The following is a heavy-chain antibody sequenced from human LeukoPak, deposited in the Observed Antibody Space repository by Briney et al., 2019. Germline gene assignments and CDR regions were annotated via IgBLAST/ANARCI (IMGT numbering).Heavy chain of an antibody. CDR3: AAGTRVYYYDSSGYHY. Sequence: SETLSLTCTVSGGSISSRIRYYWGWVRQPPGKGLEWIGSIYYTGSTYYNPSLKSRLTISVDTSKNQFSLKLSSVTAADTAVYYCAAGTRVYYYDSSGYHYWGQGTLVTVSS. J-gene: IGHJ4*02. V-gene: IGHV4-39*07. D-gene: IGHD3-22*01. CDR1: GGSISSRIRYY. CDR2: IYYTGST.